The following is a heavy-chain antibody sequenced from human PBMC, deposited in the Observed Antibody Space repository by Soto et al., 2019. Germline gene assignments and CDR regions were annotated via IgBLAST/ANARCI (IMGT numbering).Heavy chain of an antibody. J-gene: IGHJ4*02. Sequence: ASVKVSFKTSGYSFTSYGISWVRQAPGQGLEWMGWISDDDGKTNYAQKFQGRVTVTTDASTSTAYMELRSLRFDDTAVYYCARGEATDFWGQGTLVTVS. CDR1: GYSFTSYG. V-gene: IGHV1-18*04. CDR3: ARGEATDF. CDR2: ISDDDGKT.